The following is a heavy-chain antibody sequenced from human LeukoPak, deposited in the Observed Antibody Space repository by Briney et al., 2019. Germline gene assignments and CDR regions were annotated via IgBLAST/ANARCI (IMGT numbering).Heavy chain of an antibody. D-gene: IGHD2-21*01. Sequence: ASVKVSCKTSGYTFIDYYMHWVRQAPGQGLEWMGWINPNSGVTSSAQKFRDRITMTRDTSINTVYMEVRWLTSDDTAIYYCARADRLDGAPYLIGPWGQGTLVTV. J-gene: IGHJ5*02. CDR2: INPNSGVT. V-gene: IGHV1-2*02. CDR3: ARADRLDGAPYLIGP. CDR1: GYTFIDYY.